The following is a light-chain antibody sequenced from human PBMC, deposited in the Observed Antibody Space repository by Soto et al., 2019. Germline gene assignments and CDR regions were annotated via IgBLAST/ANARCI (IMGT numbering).Light chain of an antibody. CDR1: QSVSNN. V-gene: IGKV3-15*01. CDR2: DAS. Sequence: EIVMTQSPATLSVSPGERATLSCRASQSVSNNLAWYQQKPGQAPRLLIYDASTRATGIPARFSGSGSGTEFTLTISSLQSEDFAIYYCQQCNNWPPITFGQGTRLEIK. CDR3: QQCNNWPPIT. J-gene: IGKJ5*01.